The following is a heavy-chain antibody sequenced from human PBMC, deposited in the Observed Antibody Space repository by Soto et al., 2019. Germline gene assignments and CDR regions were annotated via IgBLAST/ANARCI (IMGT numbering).Heavy chain of an antibody. CDR2: ISGSGGST. CDR1: GFTFSSYA. Sequence: EVQLLESGGGLVQPGGSLRLSCAASGFTFSSYAMSWVRQAPGKGLEWVSAISGSGGSTYYADSVKGRFTISRDNSKNTLYLQMNSLRAEDTAVYYCARVRIAAAGTRGRGEDYWGQGTLVTVSS. CDR3: ARVRIAAAGTRGRGEDY. D-gene: IGHD6-13*01. V-gene: IGHV3-23*01. J-gene: IGHJ4*02.